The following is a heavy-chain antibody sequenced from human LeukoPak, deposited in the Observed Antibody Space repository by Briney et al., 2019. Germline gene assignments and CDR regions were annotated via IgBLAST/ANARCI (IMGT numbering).Heavy chain of an antibody. J-gene: IGHJ4*02. D-gene: IGHD5-18*01. Sequence: ASVKVSCTASGYTFTSHGISWVRQAPGQGLEWMGWVSTYNGNTNYVPKYQGRVTMTTDTSTSTAYMELRSLRSDDTAVYYCARDVDTATDQINDYWGQGTLVTVSS. CDR1: GYTFTSHG. CDR2: VSTYNGNT. V-gene: IGHV1-18*04. CDR3: ARDVDTATDQINDY.